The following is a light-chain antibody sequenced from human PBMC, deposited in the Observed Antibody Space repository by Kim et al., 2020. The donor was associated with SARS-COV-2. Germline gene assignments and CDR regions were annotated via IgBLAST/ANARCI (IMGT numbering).Light chain of an antibody. J-gene: IGLJ2*01. Sequence: GKTVIISCGGTIIESNTVWWYQKQPGEAPVVVIYNSNGRSSGIPQRFAGSNAGTTASLTISGLEAEDEADYYCQAWDSSSDRVVFGGGTQLTVL. CDR3: QAWDSSSDRVV. V-gene: IGLV3-21*04. CDR2: NSN. CDR1: IIESNT.